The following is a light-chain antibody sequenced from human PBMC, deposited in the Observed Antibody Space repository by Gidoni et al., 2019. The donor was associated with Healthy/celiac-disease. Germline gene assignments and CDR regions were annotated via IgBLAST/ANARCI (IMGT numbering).Light chain of an antibody. Sequence: DIQMTKSPSSLSASVGDRVTITCRASQSISSYLNWYQQKPGKAPKLLIYAASSLQSGVPSRFSGSGSGTDFTLTISSLQPEDFATYYCQQSYSTPLSTFGQGTKLEIK. J-gene: IGKJ2*02. CDR3: QQSYSTPLST. CDR1: QSISSY. CDR2: AAS. V-gene: IGKV1-39*01.